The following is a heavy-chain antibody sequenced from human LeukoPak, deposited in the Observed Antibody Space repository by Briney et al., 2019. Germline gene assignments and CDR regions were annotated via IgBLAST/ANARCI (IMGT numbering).Heavy chain of an antibody. V-gene: IGHV4-59*01. CDR1: GVSITSYY. CDR2: LSDVGTN. Sequence: PSETLSLTCAVSGVSITSYYWSWIRQHPEKVLEWIGYLSDVGTNDYNPSLKGRVTISRDTSKNQFSLRLSSVTAADAAVYYCARDGIVGATRYYYYYMDVWGKGTTVTVSS. J-gene: IGHJ6*03. D-gene: IGHD1-26*01. CDR3: ARDGIVGATRYYYYYMDV.